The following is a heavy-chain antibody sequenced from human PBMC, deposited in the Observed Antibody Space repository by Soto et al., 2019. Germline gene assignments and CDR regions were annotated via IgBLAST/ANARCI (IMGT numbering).Heavy chain of an antibody. D-gene: IGHD5-12*01. Sequence: SVKVSCKASGGTFSSYAISWVRQAPGQGLEWMGGIIPIFGTANYAQKFQGRVTITADKSTSTAYMELSSLRSEDTAVYYCARSRSSGYNWDYYYYGMDVWGQGTTVTVSS. CDR3: ARSRSSGYNWDYYYYGMDV. CDR2: IIPIFGTA. V-gene: IGHV1-69*06. CDR1: GGTFSSYA. J-gene: IGHJ6*02.